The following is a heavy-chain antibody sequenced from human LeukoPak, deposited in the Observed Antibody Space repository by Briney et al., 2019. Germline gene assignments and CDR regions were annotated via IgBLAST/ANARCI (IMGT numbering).Heavy chain of an antibody. V-gene: IGHV4-61*08. J-gene: IGHJ3*02. CDR2: IYYSGST. Sequence: SETLSLTCTVSGGSISSGGYYWSWIRQPPGKGLEWIGYIYYSGSTNYNPSLKSRVTISVDTSKNQFSLKLSFVTAADTAVYYCASSNYYDSSGDAFDIWGQGTMVTVSS. D-gene: IGHD3-22*01. CDR1: GGSISSGGYY. CDR3: ASSNYYDSSGDAFDI.